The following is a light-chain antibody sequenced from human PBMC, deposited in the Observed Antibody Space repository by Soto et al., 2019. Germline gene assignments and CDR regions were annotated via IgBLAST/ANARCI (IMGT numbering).Light chain of an antibody. Sequence: QAVVTQPPSASGTPGQGVSISCSGIGTNYVYWYQHLAGAAPKLLIHRNNQRPSGVPERFSASRSGASASLAISGLRSEDESDYYCATWYDSLGAYVFGTGTKLTVL. J-gene: IGLJ1*01. CDR3: ATWYDSLGAYV. V-gene: IGLV1-47*01. CDR2: RNN. CDR1: GTNY.